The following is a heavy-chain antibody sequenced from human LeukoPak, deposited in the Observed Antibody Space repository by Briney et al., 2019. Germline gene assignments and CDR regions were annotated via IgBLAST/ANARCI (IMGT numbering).Heavy chain of an antibody. CDR1: GFTFSSYG. CDR2: IRYDGSNK. J-gene: IGHJ4*02. D-gene: IGHD2-15*01. V-gene: IGHV3-30*02. CDR3: AKASPIVVLVAATDY. Sequence: GGSLRLSRAASGFTFSSYGMHWVRQAPGKGLEWVAFIRYDGSNKYYADSVKGRFTISRDNSKNTLYLQMNSLRAEDTAVYYCAKASPIVVLVAATDYWGQGTLVTVSS.